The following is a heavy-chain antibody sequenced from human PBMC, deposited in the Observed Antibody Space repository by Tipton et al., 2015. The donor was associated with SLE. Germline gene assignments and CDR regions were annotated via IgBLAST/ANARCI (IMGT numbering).Heavy chain of an antibody. V-gene: IGHV3-74*01. J-gene: IGHJ4*02. CDR2: INGDGSSI. D-gene: IGHD3-16*01. CDR1: GFAFSSHW. CDR3: ARSGGAGDLEY. Sequence: SLRLSCAASGFAFSSHWMHWVGQGPGKGLVWVSHINGDGSSIRYGDSVKGRFIISRDNAKNTLYLQMNSLRAEDTAVYYCARSGGAGDLEYWGQGTLVTVSS.